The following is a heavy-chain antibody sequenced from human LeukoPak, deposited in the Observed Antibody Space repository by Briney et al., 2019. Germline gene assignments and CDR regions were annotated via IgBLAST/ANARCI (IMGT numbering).Heavy chain of an antibody. V-gene: IGHV4-59*01. CDR1: GGSISNYY. J-gene: IGHJ4*02. CDR2: IFFSGSS. Sequence: SETLSLTCTVSGGSISNYYWSWIRQSPGKGLEWIGYIFFSGSSNYNPSLKSRVTISVDTSKNQFSLKLSSVTAADTAVYYCARERTDYGSGSYYTDYWGQGTLVTVSS. D-gene: IGHD3-10*01. CDR3: ARERTDYGSGSYYTDY.